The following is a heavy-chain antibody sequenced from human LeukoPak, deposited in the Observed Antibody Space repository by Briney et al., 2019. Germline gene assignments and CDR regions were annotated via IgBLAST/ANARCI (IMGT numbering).Heavy chain of an antibody. CDR1: GGSFSGYY. D-gene: IGHD4-23*01. J-gene: IGHJ5*02. Sequence: PSETLSLTCAVYGGSFSGYYWSWLRQPPGKGLEWSGEINHSGSTNYNPSLKSRVTISVDTSKNQFSLKLSSVTAADTAVYYCARGKLRWPRGCWFDLWGQGTLVTVSS. V-gene: IGHV4-34*01. CDR3: ARGKLRWPRGCWFDL. CDR2: INHSGST.